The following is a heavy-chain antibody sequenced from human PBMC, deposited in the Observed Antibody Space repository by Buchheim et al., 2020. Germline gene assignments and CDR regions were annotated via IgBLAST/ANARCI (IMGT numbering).Heavy chain of an antibody. Sequence: EVQLVESGGGLVQPGGSLRLSCAASGFIVSSNYMSWVRQAPGKGLEWVSVIYSGGSTYYADSVKGRFTISRDNSKNTLYLPMNSLRAEDTAVYYCARDMGYQLLGLPSGYEYWGQGTL. V-gene: IGHV3-66*01. CDR3: ARDMGYQLLGLPSGYEY. J-gene: IGHJ4*02. D-gene: IGHD2-2*01. CDR2: IYSGGST. CDR1: GFIVSSNY.